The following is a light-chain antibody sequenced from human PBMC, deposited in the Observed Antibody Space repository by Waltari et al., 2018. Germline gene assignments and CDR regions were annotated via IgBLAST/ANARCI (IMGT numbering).Light chain of an antibody. CDR2: DVT. Sequence: QSALTQPASLSGSPGQSITISCTGTSSDVGSYKYVSWYQQHPGKAPKLIIYDVTNRPPGVSGRFSGSKSGNTASLTISGLQAEDEADYYCSSYTNSRSLGGVFGGGTKLTVL. J-gene: IGLJ3*02. CDR3: SSYTNSRSLGGV. CDR1: SSDVGSYKY. V-gene: IGLV2-14*03.